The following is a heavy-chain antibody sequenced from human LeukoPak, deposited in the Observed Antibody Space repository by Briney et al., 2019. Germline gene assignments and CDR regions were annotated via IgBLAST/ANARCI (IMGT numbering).Heavy chain of an antibody. CDR2: MNSGSHYK. J-gene: IGHJ4*02. CDR3: VRSTSPPQFDY. D-gene: IGHD2-2*01. CDR1: GFNSDTYT. V-gene: IGHV3-21*01. Sequence: GGSLRLSCTASGFNSDTYTMNWVRQAPGKGLEWVSSMNSGSHYKEYAHSVKDRFIISRDNAKNSLYLQMNSLRAEDTAVYYCVRSTSPPQFDYWGQGILVSVSS.